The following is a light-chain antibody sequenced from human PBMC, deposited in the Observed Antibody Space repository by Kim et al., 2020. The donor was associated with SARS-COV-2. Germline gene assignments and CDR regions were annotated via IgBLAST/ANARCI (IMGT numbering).Light chain of an antibody. CDR2: DVS. J-gene: IGLJ1*01. Sequence: QSALTQPASVSGSPGQSITLSCAGTSGDIGGYNYVSWYQHHPGKAPKLIIYDVSKRPSGVSNRFSGSKSANTASLTISGLLAEDEAHYYCASITTSSAYVFGTGTKVTVL. V-gene: IGLV2-14*03. CDR3: ASITTSSAYV. CDR1: SGDIGGYNY.